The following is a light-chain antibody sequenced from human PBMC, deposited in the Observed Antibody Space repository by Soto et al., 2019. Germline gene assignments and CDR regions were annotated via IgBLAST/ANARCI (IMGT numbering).Light chain of an antibody. CDR3: SSYTSSSTRV. J-gene: IGLJ2*01. CDR2: DVS. CDR1: SSDVGGYNF. V-gene: IGLV2-14*01. Sequence: QSALTQPASVSGSPGQSITISCTGTSSDVGGYNFVSWYQQHPGKAPKLMIYDVSNRPSGVSDRFYGSKSGSTASLTISGLQAEDEADYYCSSYTSSSTRVFGGGTKLTVL.